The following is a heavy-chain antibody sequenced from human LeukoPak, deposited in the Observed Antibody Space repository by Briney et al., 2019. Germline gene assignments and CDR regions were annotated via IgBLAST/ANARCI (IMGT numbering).Heavy chain of an antibody. CDR2: ISSSSSYI. V-gene: IGHV3-21*01. Sequence: GGSLRLSRAASGFTFSSYSMNWVRQAPGKGLEWVSSISSSSSYIYYADSVKGRFTISRDNAKNSLYLQMNSLRAEDTAVYYCARDYHGSGSRYNWFDPWGQGTLVTVSS. D-gene: IGHD3-10*01. J-gene: IGHJ5*02. CDR3: ARDYHGSGSRYNWFDP. CDR1: GFTFSSYS.